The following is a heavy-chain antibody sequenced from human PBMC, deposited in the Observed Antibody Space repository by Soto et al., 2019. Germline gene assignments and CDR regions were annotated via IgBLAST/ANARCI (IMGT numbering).Heavy chain of an antibody. D-gene: IGHD2-2*01. CDR2: IYDSGST. Sequence: QLQLRESGPGLVKPSETLSLTCTVSGGSISGGVGGLYYWSWIRQPLGKGLEWIGYIYDSGSTYYHPSLKCPVTLSVDTSKNQFSLRLSSVTAADTAVYYCAREVIQLTTDWYFDLWGRGTLVTVSS. V-gene: IGHV4-30-4*01. CDR1: GGSISGGVGGLYY. J-gene: IGHJ2*01. CDR3: AREVIQLTTDWYFDL.